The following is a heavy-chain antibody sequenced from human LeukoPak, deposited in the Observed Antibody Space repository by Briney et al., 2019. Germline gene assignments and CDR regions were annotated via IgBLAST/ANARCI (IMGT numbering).Heavy chain of an antibody. D-gene: IGHD3-9*01. CDR2: IRSKASSYAT. V-gene: IGHV3-73*01. CDR1: GFTFSGSA. Sequence: PGGSLRLSCAASGFTFSGSAMHWVRQASGKGLEWVGRIRSKASSYATAYAASVKGRFTISRDDSKNTAYLQMNSLRAEDTAVYYCATTGYSVVYYFDYWGQGTLVTVSS. J-gene: IGHJ4*02. CDR3: ATTGYSVVYYFDY.